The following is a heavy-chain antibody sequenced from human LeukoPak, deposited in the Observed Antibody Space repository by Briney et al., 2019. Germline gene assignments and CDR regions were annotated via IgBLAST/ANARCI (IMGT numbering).Heavy chain of an antibody. CDR2: IYTGGST. CDR3: ARAGIQLWLGAFDI. V-gene: IGHV3-53*01. J-gene: IGHJ3*02. CDR1: GFTFSSYA. D-gene: IGHD5-18*01. Sequence: GGSLRLSCAASGFTFSSYAMSWVRQAPGKGLEWVSLIYTGGSTYYADSVKGRFTISRDNSKNTLYLQMNSLRAEDTAVYYCARAGIQLWLGAFDIWGQGTMDTVSS.